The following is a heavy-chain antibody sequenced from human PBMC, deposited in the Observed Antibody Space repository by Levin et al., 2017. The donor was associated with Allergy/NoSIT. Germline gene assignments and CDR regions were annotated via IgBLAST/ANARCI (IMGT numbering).Heavy chain of an antibody. CDR2: INYSRNT. CDR3: ARGPSLRYFDSVRAYWYLDL. CDR1: GGSLSGYY. V-gene: IGHV4-34*01. Sequence: SETLSLTCAVKGGSLSGYYWTWIRQPPGKGLEWIGEINYSRNTNYNPSLKSRVTLSLDMSKNQFSLKLSSVTAADTAVYYCARGPSLRYFDSVRAYWYLDLWGRGTLVTVSS. D-gene: IGHD3-9*01. J-gene: IGHJ2*01.